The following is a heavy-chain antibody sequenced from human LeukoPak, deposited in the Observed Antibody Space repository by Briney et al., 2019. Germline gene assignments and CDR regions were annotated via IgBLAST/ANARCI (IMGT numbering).Heavy chain of an antibody. CDR3: ARIPHPGYGPDDAFDF. V-gene: IGHV5-51*01. Sequence: GESLKISCKGSGYSFTSYWIGWVRQMPGKGLEWMGIIYPGDSDTRYSPSFQGQVTISADKSITTAYLQWSSLKASDTAMYYCARIPHPGYGPDDAFDFWGQGTMVTVSS. J-gene: IGHJ3*01. D-gene: IGHD5-12*01. CDR1: GYSFTSYW. CDR2: IYPGDSDT.